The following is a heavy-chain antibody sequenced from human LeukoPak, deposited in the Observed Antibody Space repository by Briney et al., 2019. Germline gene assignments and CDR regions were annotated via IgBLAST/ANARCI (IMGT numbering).Heavy chain of an antibody. D-gene: IGHD2-2*01. CDR2: ISGSGGST. J-gene: IGHJ6*02. V-gene: IGHV3-23*01. CDR3: AKGFDCSSTSCYFTGTYYYYYYGMDV. Sequence: GGSLRLSCAASGFTFSSYAMSWVRQAPGKGLEWVSAISGSGGSTYYADSVKGRFTISRDNSKNTLYLQMNSLRAEDTAVYYCAKGFDCSSTSCYFTGTYYYYYYGMDVWGQGTTVTVSS. CDR1: GFTFSSYA.